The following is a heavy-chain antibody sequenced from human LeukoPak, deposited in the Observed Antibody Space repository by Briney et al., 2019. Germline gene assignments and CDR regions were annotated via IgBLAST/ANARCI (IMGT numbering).Heavy chain of an antibody. J-gene: IGHJ3*01. V-gene: IGHV1-2*02. CDR1: RYTLTDYY. Sequence: ASLKVSFKASRYTLTDYYIYWVRASPGQGLEWMTYIGPNRADSHNARKYQCRDTMKVDGSLSTAYMELKWLTADDTAVYSCASDGVDGRSDAFDLWGQGTMVTVSS. CDR2: IGPNRADS. D-gene: IGHD6-19*01. CDR3: ASDGVDGRSDAFDL.